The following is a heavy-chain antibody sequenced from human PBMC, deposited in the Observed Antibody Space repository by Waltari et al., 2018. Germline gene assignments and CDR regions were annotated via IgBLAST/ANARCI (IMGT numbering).Heavy chain of an antibody. J-gene: IGHJ4*02. CDR2: INAGSGNT. CDR3: ARGYCVGGKCYPDY. CDR1: GYTFTGYV. Sequence: QVQLVQSGAEVKKPGASVKVSCKASGYTFTGYVMHWLRQAPGQRLEWMGWINAGSGNTKFSEKFQGRVTSTRDTSASTAYMELSSLRSEDTAVYYCARGYCVGGKCYPDYWGQGTLVTVSS. V-gene: IGHV1-3*01. D-gene: IGHD2-15*01.